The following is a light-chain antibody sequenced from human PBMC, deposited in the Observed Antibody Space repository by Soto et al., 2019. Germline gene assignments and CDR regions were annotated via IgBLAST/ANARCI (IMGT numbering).Light chain of an antibody. J-gene: IGLJ1*01. CDR2: EAF. V-gene: IGLV2-23*01. Sequence: QSALTQPASVSGSPGQSITISCTGTSSDVGSDNVVSWYQHYPGKAPQLMIYEAFKRPSGVSSRFSGSKSGNTASLTISGLQAEDEADYYCCSHAGGDTYVFGTGTKVTVL. CDR3: CSHAGGDTYV. CDR1: SSDVGSDNV.